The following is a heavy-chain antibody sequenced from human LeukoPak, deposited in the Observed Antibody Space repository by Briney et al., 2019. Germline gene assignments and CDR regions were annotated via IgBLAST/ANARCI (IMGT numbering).Heavy chain of an antibody. J-gene: IGHJ4*02. CDR3: ARVGYSSSIDY. CDR2: IFYSGNT. V-gene: IGHV4-39*07. Sequence: SETLSLTCTVSGGSVSSSNYYWGWIRQPPGKGLEWIGTIFYSGNTYYNPSLRSRVTISVDTSKNQFSLKLSSVTAADTAVYYCARVGYSSSIDYWGQGTLVTVSS. CDR1: GGSVSSSNYY. D-gene: IGHD6-6*01.